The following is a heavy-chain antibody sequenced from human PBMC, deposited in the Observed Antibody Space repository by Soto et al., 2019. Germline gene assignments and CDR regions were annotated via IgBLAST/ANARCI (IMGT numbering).Heavy chain of an antibody. CDR3: ARDETYYYGSGPV. J-gene: IGHJ4*02. Sequence: LRLSCAASGFTFSTYWMSWVRQAPGKGLEWVANIKQDGSEKYYVDSVKGRFTISRDNAKNSLYLQVNSLRAEDTAVYYCARDETYYYGSGPVGGQGTLVTVSS. D-gene: IGHD3-10*01. CDR1: GFTFSTYW. V-gene: IGHV3-7*01. CDR2: IKQDGSEK.